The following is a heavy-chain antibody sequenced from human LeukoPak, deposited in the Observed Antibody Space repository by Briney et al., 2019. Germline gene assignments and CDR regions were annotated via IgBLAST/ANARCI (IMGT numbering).Heavy chain of an antibody. CDR1: GFTFSSYG. D-gene: IGHD3-16*01. CDR2: ISYDGSNK. Sequence: GGSLRLSCAASGFTFSSYGMHWVRQAPGKGLEWVAVISYDGSNKYYADSVKGRFTISRDNSKNTLYLQMNSLRAEDTAAYYCAKGALVWDPFNGMDVWGQGTTVTVSS. CDR3: AKGALVWDPFNGMDV. J-gene: IGHJ6*02. V-gene: IGHV3-30*18.